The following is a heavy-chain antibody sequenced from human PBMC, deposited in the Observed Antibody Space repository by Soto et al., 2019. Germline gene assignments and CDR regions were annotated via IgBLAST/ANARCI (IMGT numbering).Heavy chain of an antibody. CDR3: ASRGTTTYCSGGSCYARGFDY. CDR2: NCHSGST. CDR1: GGSISSYY. V-gene: IGHV4-59*04. J-gene: IGHJ4*02. D-gene: IGHD2-15*01. Sequence: SETLSLTCTVSGGSISSYYWSWIRQPPGKGLELIGYNCHSGSTYYNPSLKSRVTISVDTSKNQFSLKLSSVTAADTAVYYCASRGTTTYCSGGSCYARGFDYWGQGTLVTVSS.